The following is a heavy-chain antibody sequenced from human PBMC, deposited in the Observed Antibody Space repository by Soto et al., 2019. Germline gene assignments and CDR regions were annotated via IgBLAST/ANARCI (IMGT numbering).Heavy chain of an antibody. V-gene: IGHV3-30-3*01. D-gene: IGHD3-3*01. CDR3: ARDSGGTDFAEWTDYFDY. J-gene: IGHJ4*02. Sequence: QVQLVESGGGVVQPGRSLRLSCAASGFTFSSYAMHWVRQAPGKGLEWVAVISYDGSNKYYADSVKGRFTISRDNSKNTLYLQMNSLRAEDTAVYYCARDSGGTDFAEWTDYFDYWGQGTPVTVSS. CDR2: ISYDGSNK. CDR1: GFTFSSYA.